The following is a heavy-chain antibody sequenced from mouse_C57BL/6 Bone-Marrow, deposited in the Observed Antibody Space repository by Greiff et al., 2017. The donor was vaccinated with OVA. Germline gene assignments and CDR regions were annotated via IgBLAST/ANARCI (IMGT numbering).Heavy chain of an antibody. CDR2: IDPENGDT. CDR1: GFNIKDDY. J-gene: IGHJ3*01. CDR3: TTDYSNPWFAY. V-gene: IGHV14-4*01. D-gene: IGHD2-5*01. Sequence: EVNVVESGAELVRPGASVKLSCTASGFNIKDDYMHWVKQRPEQGLEWIGWIDPENGDTEYASKFQGKATITADTSSNTAYLQLSSLTSEDTAVYYCTTDYSNPWFAYWGQGTLVTVSA.